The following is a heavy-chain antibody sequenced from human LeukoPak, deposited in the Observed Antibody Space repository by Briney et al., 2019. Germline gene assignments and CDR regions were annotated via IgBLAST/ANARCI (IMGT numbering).Heavy chain of an antibody. CDR2: ISYDGSSK. CDR1: GFTFSSYA. J-gene: IGHJ6*02. Sequence: GGSLRLSCAASGFTFSSYAMHWVRQAPGKGLEWVAVISYDGSSKYYADSVKGRFTISRDNSKNTLYLQMNSLRAEDTAVYYCAREYYDFWSGYYNYYGMDVWGQGTTVTVSS. V-gene: IGHV3-30-3*01. D-gene: IGHD3-3*01. CDR3: AREYYDFWSGYYNYYGMDV.